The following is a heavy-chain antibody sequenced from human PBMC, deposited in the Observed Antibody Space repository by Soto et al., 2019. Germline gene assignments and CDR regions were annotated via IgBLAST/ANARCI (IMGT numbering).Heavy chain of an antibody. V-gene: IGHV4-59*08. CDR3: ARQESDHSEYFHH. CDR1: GDSISRYY. J-gene: IGHJ1*01. CDR2: IYYSGST. Sequence: QVQLQESGPGLVKPSETLSLTCTVSGDSISRYYWSWIRQPPGKGLEWIGDIYYSGSTNYSPSLKSRVTISVDTSKNQFSLKMTSLTAADAAVYYCARQESDHSEYFHHWGQGTLVTVSS.